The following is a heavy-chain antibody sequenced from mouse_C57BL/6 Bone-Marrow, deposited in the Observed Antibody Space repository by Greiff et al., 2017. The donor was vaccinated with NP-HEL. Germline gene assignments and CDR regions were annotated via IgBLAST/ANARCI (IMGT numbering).Heavy chain of an antibody. Sequence: VKVVESGPGLVQPSQSLSITCTVSGFSLTSYGVHWVRQSPGKGLEWLGVIWSGGSTDYNAAFISRLSISKDNSKSQVFFKMNSLQADDTAIYYCARNYYGSSYEYFDYWGQGTTLTVSS. CDR3: ARNYYGSSYEYFDY. CDR2: IWSGGST. D-gene: IGHD1-1*01. CDR1: GFSLTSYG. J-gene: IGHJ2*01. V-gene: IGHV2-2*01.